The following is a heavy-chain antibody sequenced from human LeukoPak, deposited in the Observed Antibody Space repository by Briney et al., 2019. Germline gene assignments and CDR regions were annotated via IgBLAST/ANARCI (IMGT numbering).Heavy chain of an antibody. Sequence: SETLSLTCTVSGGSISSYYWSWIRQPPGKGLEWIGYIYYSGSTNYNPSLKSRVTISVDTSKNQFSLKLSSVTAADTAVYYCARDRGAHYDILTGPQWFDPWGQGTLVTVSS. D-gene: IGHD3-9*01. CDR1: GGSISSYY. J-gene: IGHJ5*02. CDR3: ARDRGAHYDILTGPQWFDP. CDR2: IYYSGST. V-gene: IGHV4-59*12.